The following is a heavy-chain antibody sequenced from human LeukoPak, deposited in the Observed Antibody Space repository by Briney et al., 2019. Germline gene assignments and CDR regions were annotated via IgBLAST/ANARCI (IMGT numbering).Heavy chain of an antibody. CDR3: AAGSSGRDAADY. J-gene: IGHJ4*02. CDR2: INRNSSGT. D-gene: IGHD3-22*01. V-gene: IGHV1-2*02. Sequence: ASVTVSCKASGYTFTGYHMHWVRQAPGQGLEWMGWINRNSSGTKYAQKFQGRVTMTRDTSISTAYMELSRLRSDDTAVYYCAAGSSGRDAADYWGQGTLVTVSS. CDR1: GYTFTGYH.